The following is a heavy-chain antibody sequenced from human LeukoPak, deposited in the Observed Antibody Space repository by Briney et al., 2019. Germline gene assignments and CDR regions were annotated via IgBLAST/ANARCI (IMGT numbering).Heavy chain of an antibody. V-gene: IGHV3-30-3*01. J-gene: IGHJ4*02. D-gene: IGHD3-3*01. CDR2: ISYDGSNK. CDR3: ARDRETHIRFLEWLSGDY. CDR1: GFTFSSYA. Sequence: PGGSLSLSCAASGFTFSSYAMHWVRQAPGKGLEWVAVISYDGSNKYYADSVKGRFTISRDNSKNTLYLQMNSLRAEDTAVYYCARDRETHIRFLEWLSGDYWGQGTLVTVSS.